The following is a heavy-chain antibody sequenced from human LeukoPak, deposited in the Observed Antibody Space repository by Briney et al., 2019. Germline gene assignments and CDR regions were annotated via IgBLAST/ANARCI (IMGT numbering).Heavy chain of an antibody. V-gene: IGHV3-9*01. CDR1: GFTFDDYA. CDR3: AKDILRYYYDSRNAFDI. J-gene: IGHJ3*02. D-gene: IGHD3-22*01. Sequence: PGGSLRLSCAASGFTFDDYAMHWVRQAPGKGLEWVSGISWNSGCIGYADSVKGRFTISRDNAKNSLYLQMNSLRAEDTALYYCAKDILRYYYDSRNAFDIWGQGTMVTVSS. CDR2: ISWNSGCI.